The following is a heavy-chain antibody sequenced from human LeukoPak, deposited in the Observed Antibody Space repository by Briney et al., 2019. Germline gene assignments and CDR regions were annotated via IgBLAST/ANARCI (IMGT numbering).Heavy chain of an antibody. CDR3: ARVPYSSSWLV. J-gene: IGHJ4*02. CDR1: GGSISSSSYY. CDR2: IYYSGGT. Sequence: SETLSLTCTVSGGSISSSSYYWGWIRQPPGKGLEWIGSIYYSGGTFYNPSLKSRVTISVDTSKDQFSLKLSSVTAADTAVYYCARVPYSSSWLVWGQGTLVTVSS. V-gene: IGHV4-39*07. D-gene: IGHD6-13*01.